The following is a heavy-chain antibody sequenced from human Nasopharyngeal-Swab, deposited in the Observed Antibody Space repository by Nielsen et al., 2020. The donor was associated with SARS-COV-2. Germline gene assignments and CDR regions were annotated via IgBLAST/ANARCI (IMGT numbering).Heavy chain of an antibody. Sequence: WIRQPPGKGLERIGSIYYSGITYYNPSLKSRVTISVDTAKNQFSLKLSSVTAADTAVYYCARPNTPEDIVVVPAAIAFDIWGQGTMVTVSS. CDR2: IYYSGIT. V-gene: IGHV4-39*01. CDR3: ARPNTPEDIVVVPAAIAFDI. D-gene: IGHD2-2*01. J-gene: IGHJ3*02.